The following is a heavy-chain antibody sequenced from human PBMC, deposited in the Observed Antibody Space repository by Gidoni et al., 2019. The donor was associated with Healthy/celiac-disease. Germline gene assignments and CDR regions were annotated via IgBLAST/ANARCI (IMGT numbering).Heavy chain of an antibody. V-gene: IGHV3-33*01. J-gene: IGHJ4*02. CDR3: ARDSSQRYFDY. CDR2: IWYDGSNK. CDR1: GFTFSSYG. Sequence: QVQLVESGGGVVQPGRSLRLSCAGSGFTFSSYGMHWVRQAPGKGLGWVAVIWYDGSNKYYAGSVKGRFTISRDNSKNTLYLQMNSLRAEDTAVYYCARDSSQRYFDYWGQGTLVTVSS.